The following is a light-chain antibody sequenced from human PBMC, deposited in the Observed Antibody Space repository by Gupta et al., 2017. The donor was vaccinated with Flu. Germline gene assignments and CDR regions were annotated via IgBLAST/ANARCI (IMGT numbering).Light chain of an antibody. CDR1: SYTIGNNY. CDR2: VND. V-gene: IGLV1-51*01. J-gene: IGLJ3*02. CDR3: STWSSNMSFWV. Sequence: SVFTQAPSVSPSPGQKDTISCSGSSYTIGNNYVSWYRQRPAAAPKLLIFVNDKRHSVIPERISGSKSDTTATVCTTEPQTGEEADYYCSTWSSNMSFWVFGGGTKRTVL.